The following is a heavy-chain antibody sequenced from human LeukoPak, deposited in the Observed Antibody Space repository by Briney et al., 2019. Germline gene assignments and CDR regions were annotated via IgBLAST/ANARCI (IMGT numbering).Heavy chain of an antibody. Sequence: GGSLRLSCAASGFPFDDYAMHWVRQAPGKGLEWVSGISWNRGSIGYADSVKVRFTISRDIAKNSLYLQMNRLRAEDTALYYCAKDSMGVVSVVDYGGQGTLVTVSS. CDR2: ISWNRGSI. V-gene: IGHV3-9*01. CDR3: AKDSMGVVSVVDY. CDR1: GFPFDDYA. D-gene: IGHD2-15*01. J-gene: IGHJ4*02.